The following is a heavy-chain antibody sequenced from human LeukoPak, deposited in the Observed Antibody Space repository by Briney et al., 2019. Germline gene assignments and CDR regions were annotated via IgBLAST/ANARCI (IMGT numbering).Heavy chain of an antibody. CDR2: INHGGST. Sequence: SETLSLTCAVYGGSFSGYYWSWIRQPPGKGLEWIGEINHGGSTNYNPSLKSRVTISVDTSKNQFSLKLSSVTAADTAVYYCARGPTAWWLLASFDYWGQGTLVTVSS. V-gene: IGHV4-34*01. CDR1: GGSFSGYY. CDR3: ARGPTAWWLLASFDY. D-gene: IGHD5-12*01. J-gene: IGHJ4*02.